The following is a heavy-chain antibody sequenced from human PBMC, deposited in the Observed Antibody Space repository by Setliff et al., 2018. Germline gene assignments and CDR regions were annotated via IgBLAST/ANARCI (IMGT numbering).Heavy chain of an antibody. J-gene: IGHJ6*02. CDR1: GFDFSYYY. Sequence: EGSLRLSCAASGFDFSYYYMSWARQAPGKGLEWISKISGDGRTIYQADSVRGRFTISRDNADNSLYLRMNSLRADDAALYYCARDGVFYAMDVWGQGTTVTVSS. D-gene: IGHD2-2*01. V-gene: IGHV3-11*04. CDR2: ISGDGRTI. CDR3: ARDGVFYAMDV.